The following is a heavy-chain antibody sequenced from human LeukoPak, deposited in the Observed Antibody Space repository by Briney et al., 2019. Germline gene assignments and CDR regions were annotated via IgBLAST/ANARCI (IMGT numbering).Heavy chain of an antibody. Sequence: PGGSLRLSCAASGFTFSSYAMTWVRQAPGKGLEWVSAISDTGGSTYDADSVEGRFTISRDNSKNTLYLQMNSLRAEDTAVYYCAKDTPIGRYCTNGVCSPFDYWGQGTLVTVSS. D-gene: IGHD2-8*01. J-gene: IGHJ4*02. V-gene: IGHV3-23*01. CDR3: AKDTPIGRYCTNGVCSPFDY. CDR2: ISDTGGST. CDR1: GFTFSSYA.